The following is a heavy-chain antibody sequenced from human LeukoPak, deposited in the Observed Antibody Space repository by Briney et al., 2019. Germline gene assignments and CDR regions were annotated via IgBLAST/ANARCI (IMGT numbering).Heavy chain of an antibody. CDR1: GGTFSNHA. Sequence: SVKVSCKASGGTFSNHAVSWVRQAPGQGLEWMGGITPIFGTASYAQKFQGRVTITADESTSTAYMELSSLRSEDTAVYYCARAHRQLERLGRYYFDYWGQGTLVTVSS. J-gene: IGHJ4*02. CDR3: ARAHRQLERLGRYYFDY. D-gene: IGHD1-1*01. V-gene: IGHV1-69*13. CDR2: ITPIFGTA.